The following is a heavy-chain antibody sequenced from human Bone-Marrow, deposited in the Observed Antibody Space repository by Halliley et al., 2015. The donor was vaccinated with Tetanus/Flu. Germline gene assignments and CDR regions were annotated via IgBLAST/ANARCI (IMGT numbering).Heavy chain of an antibody. CDR3: ARLRVTTVPWYFEY. Sequence: WMGIISPDDSDTKFTPSMQGRVTMSADKSISPAYLQWSSLKASDPAMYYCARLRVTTVPWYFEYWGQGTLVTVSS. V-gene: IGHV5-51*01. CDR2: ISPDDSDT. D-gene: IGHD4-4*01. J-gene: IGHJ4*02.